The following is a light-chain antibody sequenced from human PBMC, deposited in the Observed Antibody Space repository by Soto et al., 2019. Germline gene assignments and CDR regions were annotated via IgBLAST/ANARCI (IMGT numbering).Light chain of an antibody. J-gene: IGKJ5*01. CDR3: QQFDDSVT. CDR1: HSVSRTY. CDR2: GAS. Sequence: EIVLQPSPGTLSLSPGERATLSCRASHSVSRTYLAWYQQKPGQAPRLLMYGASDRATGTPGRFSGSGSGTGFTLTISGLEPEDSAVYYCQQFDDSVTFGQGTRLEI. V-gene: IGKV3-20*01.